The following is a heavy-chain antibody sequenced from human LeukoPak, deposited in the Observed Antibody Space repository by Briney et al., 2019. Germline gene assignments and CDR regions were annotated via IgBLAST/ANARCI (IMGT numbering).Heavy chain of an antibody. V-gene: IGHV3-33*01. CDR1: GFTFSGYG. D-gene: IGHD1-26*01. CDR3: ARDRSWDKGAFDI. J-gene: IGHJ3*02. Sequence: GRSLRLSCAASGFTFSGYGMHWVRQAPGKGLEWVAVIWYDGSNKYYADSVKGRFTISRDNSKNTLYLQMNSLRAEDTAVYYCARDRSWDKGAFDIWGQGTMVTVSS. CDR2: IWYDGSNK.